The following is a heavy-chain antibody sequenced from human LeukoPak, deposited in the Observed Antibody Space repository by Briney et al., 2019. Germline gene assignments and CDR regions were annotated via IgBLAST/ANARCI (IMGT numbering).Heavy chain of an antibody. CDR2: IYWTDDK. V-gene: IGHV2-5*01. D-gene: IGHD1-7*01. CDR3: AHRTVTGTTECFDY. Sequence: SGPTLVKPTQTLTLTCTFSGFSLSTSGTGVGWIRQPPGKALEWLALIYWTDDKSYSPSLKSRLTITKDTSKNQVVLTMTNMDPVDTATYYCAHRTVTGTTECFDYWGQGTLVTVSS. CDR1: GFSLSTSGTG. J-gene: IGHJ4*02.